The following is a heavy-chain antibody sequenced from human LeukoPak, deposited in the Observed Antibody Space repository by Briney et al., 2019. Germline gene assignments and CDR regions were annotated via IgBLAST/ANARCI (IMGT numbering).Heavy chain of an antibody. CDR1: GFTFSIYA. D-gene: IGHD4-17*01. CDR2: IRSSVDNT. J-gene: IGHJ4*02. V-gene: IGHV3-23*01. CDR3: AKDIYGDYGGLDY. Sequence: GGSLRLSCAASGFTFSIYAMSWVRQAPGKGLEWVSVIRSSVDNTYYADSVKGRFTISRDNSKNMPYLLMNGLRAEDTAVYYCAKDIYGDYGGLDYWGQGTPVFVSS.